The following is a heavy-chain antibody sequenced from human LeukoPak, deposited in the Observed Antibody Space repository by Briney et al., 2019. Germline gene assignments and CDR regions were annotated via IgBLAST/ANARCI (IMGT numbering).Heavy chain of an antibody. V-gene: IGHV1-69*13. CDR2: IIPIFGTA. CDR3: ARANTLTGSRYYYGMDV. J-gene: IGHJ6*02. Sequence: GASVKVSCKASGGTFISYAISWVRQAPGQGLEWMGGIIPIFGTANYAQKFQGRVTITADESTSTAYMELSSLRSEDTAVYYCARANTLTGSRYYYGMDVWGQGTTVTVSS. CDR1: GGTFISYA. D-gene: IGHD3-9*01.